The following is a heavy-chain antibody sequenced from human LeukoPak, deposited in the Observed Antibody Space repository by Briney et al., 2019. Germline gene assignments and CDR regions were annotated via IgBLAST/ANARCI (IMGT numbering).Heavy chain of an antibody. CDR3: AKDGRYSSSSFGLEFDY. V-gene: IGHV3-30*18. J-gene: IGHJ4*02. CDR2: ISYDGSNK. Sequence: TGGSLRLSCAASGFTFSSYGMHWVRQAPGKGLEWVAVISYDGSNKYYADSVKGRFTISRDNSKNTLYLQMNSLRAEDTAVYYCAKDGRYSSSSFGLEFDYWGQGALVTVSS. D-gene: IGHD6-6*01. CDR1: GFTFSSYG.